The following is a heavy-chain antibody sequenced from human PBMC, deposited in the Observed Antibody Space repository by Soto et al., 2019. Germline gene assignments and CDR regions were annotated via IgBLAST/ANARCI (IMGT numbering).Heavy chain of an antibody. CDR3: ARSGGGSAIDY. CDR2: ISSNGGST. Sequence: EVQLLESGEGLVQPGGSLRLSCAASGFTFSSYAMHWVRQAPGKGLEYVSAISSNGGSTYYGDSVKGSFTISRDSSKNTLYLQMGSLRAEDMAVSDWARSGGGSAIDYGGQGTLVTVSS. D-gene: IGHD3-10*01. J-gene: IGHJ4*02. V-gene: IGHV3-64*02. CDR1: GFTFSSYA.